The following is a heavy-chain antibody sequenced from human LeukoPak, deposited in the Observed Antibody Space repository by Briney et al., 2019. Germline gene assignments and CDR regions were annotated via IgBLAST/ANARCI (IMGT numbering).Heavy chain of an antibody. D-gene: IGHD1-26*01. V-gene: IGHV3-30*02. CDR2: IRNDGSNK. CDR1: GFTFSSYD. J-gene: IGHJ6*03. CDR3: ARDPYSGNYGNYYYYYMDV. Sequence: GGSLRLSCAASGFTFSSYDIHWVRQAPGKGLQWVAFIRNDGSNKYYADSVKGRFTISRDNSKNTLYLQMNSLRAEDTAMYYCARDPYSGNYGNYYYYYMDVWGKGTTVTISS.